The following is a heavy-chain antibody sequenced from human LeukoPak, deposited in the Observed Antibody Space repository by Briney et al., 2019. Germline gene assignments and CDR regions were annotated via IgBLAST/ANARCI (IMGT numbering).Heavy chain of an antibody. V-gene: IGHV6-1*01. CDR1: GDSVSSDSVA. J-gene: IGHJ5*01. CDR3: ARAVAGTEGWFNS. D-gene: IGHD1-1*01. Sequence: SQTLSLTCAISGDSVSSDSVAWNWIRQSPSRGLEWLGRTYYRSKWYNDYSAFVKSRIIINPDTSKNQFSLQLNSVTPEDTAVYYCARAVAGTEGWFNSWGQGTLVTVFS. CDR2: TYYRSKWYN.